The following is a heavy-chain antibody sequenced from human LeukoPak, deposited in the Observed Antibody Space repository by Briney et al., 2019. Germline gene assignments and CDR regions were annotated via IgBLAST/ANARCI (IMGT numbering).Heavy chain of an antibody. D-gene: IGHD2-15*01. CDR2: INPNSGGT. V-gene: IGHV1-2*02. CDR3: ARTDNPYCSGGSCYFGDDYYGMDV. J-gene: IGHJ6*02. CDR1: GYTFTGYY. Sequence: ASVKVSCKASGYTFTGYYMHWVRQAPGQGLEWMGWINPNSGGTNYAQKFQGRVTMTRDTSISTAYMELSRLRSDDTAVYYCARTDNPYCSGGSCYFGDDYYGMDVWGQGTTVTVSS.